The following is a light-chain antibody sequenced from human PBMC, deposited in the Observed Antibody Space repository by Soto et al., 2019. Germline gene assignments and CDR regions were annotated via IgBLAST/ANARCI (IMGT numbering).Light chain of an antibody. J-gene: IGLJ1*01. Sequence: QSVLTQPPSVSGSPGQSVTISCSGTIDDVTAYYRVSWYQQTPGTAPKLMIYDVSNRPSGVPDRFSGSRSGNTASLTISGRQAEDEGDYYCSVYTRTSTYVFGTGTKLTVL. V-gene: IGLV2-18*01. CDR1: IDDVTAYYR. CDR3: SVYTRTSTYV. CDR2: DVS.